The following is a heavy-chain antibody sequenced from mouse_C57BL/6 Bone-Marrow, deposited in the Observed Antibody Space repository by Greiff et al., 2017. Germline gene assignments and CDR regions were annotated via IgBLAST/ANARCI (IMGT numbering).Heavy chain of an antibody. D-gene: IGHD2-12*01. Sequence: QVHVKQSGAELVRPGTSVQVSCKASGYAFTHYLIEWVQQRPGQGLEWIGVINPGSGGTNYNEKFKGKATLTSDKSSSTAYMQLSSLTSEDSAVYFCARYEDLDYWGQGTTLTVSS. CDR1: GYAFTHYL. J-gene: IGHJ2*01. CDR2: INPGSGGT. CDR3: ARYEDLDY. V-gene: IGHV1-54*01.